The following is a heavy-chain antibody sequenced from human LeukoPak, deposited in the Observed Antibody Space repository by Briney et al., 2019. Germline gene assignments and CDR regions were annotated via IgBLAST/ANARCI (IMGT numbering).Heavy chain of an antibody. Sequence: GGSLRLSCAASGSTFSIYSMNWVRQAPGKGLEWVSSISSSSSFIYYADSVKGRFTISRDNAKNSLYLQMNSLRSEDTAVYYCATQGEHSYDSNRSGYFQHWGQGTLVPVSS. CDR3: ATQGEHSYDSNRSGYFQH. CDR1: GSTFSIYS. J-gene: IGHJ1*01. CDR2: ISSSSSFI. V-gene: IGHV3-21*01. D-gene: IGHD3-22*01.